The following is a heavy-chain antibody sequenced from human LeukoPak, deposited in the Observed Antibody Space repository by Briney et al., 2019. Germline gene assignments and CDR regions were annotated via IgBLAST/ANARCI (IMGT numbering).Heavy chain of an antibody. V-gene: IGHV4-34*01. CDR3: ARGRTRGALYYFDY. J-gene: IGHJ4*02. D-gene: IGHD1-26*01. CDR2: INHSGST. CDR1: GFTFGDYA. Sequence: GSLRLSCTASGFTFGDYAMSWFRQPPGKGLEWIGEINHSGSTNYNPSLKSRVTISVDTSKNQFSLKLSSVTAADTAVYYCARGRTRGALYYFDYWGQGTLVTVSS.